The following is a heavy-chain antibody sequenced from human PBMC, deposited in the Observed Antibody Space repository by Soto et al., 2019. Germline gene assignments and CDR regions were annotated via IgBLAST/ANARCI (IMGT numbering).Heavy chain of an antibody. D-gene: IGHD4-17*01. CDR1: GFTFTNYW. V-gene: IGHV3-7*01. Sequence: VQVVESGGGLVQPGGSLRLSCVASGFTFTNYWMSWVRQAPGKGLEWVANVKQDGSVTYYVDSVRGRFIISRDNARNSVYLQMSSLTAEDTAVYYCASQRNYGDYDYWGQGTLVTVSS. J-gene: IGHJ4*02. CDR3: ASQRNYGDYDY. CDR2: VKQDGSVT.